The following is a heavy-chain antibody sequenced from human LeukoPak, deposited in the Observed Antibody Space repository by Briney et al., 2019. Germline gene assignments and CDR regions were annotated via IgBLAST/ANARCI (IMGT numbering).Heavy chain of an antibody. CDR3: ARDFGEMPNY. CDR2: IDPSGGST. V-gene: IGHV1-46*01. D-gene: IGHD5-24*01. J-gene: IGHJ4*02. CDR1: GYXFTRYY. Sequence: ASVKVSCKASGYXFTRYYIHWVRQAPGQGHEWMRIIDPSGGSTSYAQNFQGGITMTRDATTSTVYLELSSLRSEDTAVYYCARDFGEMPNYWGQGTLVTVSS.